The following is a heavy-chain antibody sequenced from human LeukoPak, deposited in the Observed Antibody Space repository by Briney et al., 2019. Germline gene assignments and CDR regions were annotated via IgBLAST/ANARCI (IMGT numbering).Heavy chain of an antibody. J-gene: IGHJ6*04. Sequence: SVKVSCKASGGTFSSYAISWVRQAPGQGLEWMGGIIPIFGTANYAQKFQGRVSITADKSTSTAYMELSSLRSEDTAVYYCARGLSRVVVVVAATAYYYYGMDVWGKGTTVTVSS. D-gene: IGHD2-15*01. CDR2: IIPIFGTA. CDR3: ARGLSRVVVVVAATAYYYYGMDV. CDR1: GGTFSSYA. V-gene: IGHV1-69*06.